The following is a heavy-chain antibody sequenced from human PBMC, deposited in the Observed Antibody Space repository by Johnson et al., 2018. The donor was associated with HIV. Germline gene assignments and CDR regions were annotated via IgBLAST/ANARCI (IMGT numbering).Heavy chain of an antibody. D-gene: IGHD5-12*01. CDR1: GFTFSSYA. V-gene: IGHV3-30-3*01. CDR2: ISFDENNK. Sequence: QVQLVESGGGVVRPGGSLRLSCAASGFTFSSYAMSWVRQAPGKGLEWVAVISFDENNKVYADSVKGRFTISRDNSKNTLFLHMNSLRTEDTAIYYCARVGVSGYDLAAFDIWGRGTMVTVSS. CDR3: ARVGVSGYDLAAFDI. J-gene: IGHJ3*02.